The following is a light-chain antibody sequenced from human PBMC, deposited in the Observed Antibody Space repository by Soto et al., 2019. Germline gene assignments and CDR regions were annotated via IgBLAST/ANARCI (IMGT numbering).Light chain of an antibody. CDR1: SSDIGAGYD. V-gene: IGLV1-40*01. Sequence: QSVLTQPPSVSGAPGQRVTISCTGSSSDIGAGYDVHWYQQLPGTAPKLLIYGSTNRPSGVPDRFSGSKSGTSASLDITGLQAEDEADYYCHSYDSSLSGVLFGGGTKLTVL. CDR3: HSYDSSLSGVL. CDR2: GST. J-gene: IGLJ2*01.